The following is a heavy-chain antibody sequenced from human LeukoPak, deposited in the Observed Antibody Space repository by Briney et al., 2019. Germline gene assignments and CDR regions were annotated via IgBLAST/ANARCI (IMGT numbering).Heavy chain of an antibody. CDR1: GFAVSSKY. V-gene: IGHV3-53*05. CDR3: ARGTWDY. J-gene: IGHJ4*02. CDR2: IYSDGST. Sequence: GGSLRLSCAVSGFAVSSKYMTGVRQAPGKGLEWVSVIYSDGSTFYADSVKGRFTISRDNAKNTVYLQMNSLRAEDTAVYYCARGTWDYWGQGTLVTVSS.